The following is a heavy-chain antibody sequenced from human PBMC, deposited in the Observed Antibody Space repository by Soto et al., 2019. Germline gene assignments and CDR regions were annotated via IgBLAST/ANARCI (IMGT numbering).Heavy chain of an antibody. Sequence: ASVKVSCKASGYTFTTYTLHWVRQAPGQRLEWMGCINVGNGNTKYSEKFQGRVTITRDTSASTAYMELSSLRSEDTALYYCAIDRYYGSGNYNYFDYWGQGTPVTVSS. CDR2: INVGNGNT. CDR3: AIDRYYGSGNYNYFDY. D-gene: IGHD3-10*01. CDR1: GYTFTTYT. V-gene: IGHV1-3*01. J-gene: IGHJ4*02.